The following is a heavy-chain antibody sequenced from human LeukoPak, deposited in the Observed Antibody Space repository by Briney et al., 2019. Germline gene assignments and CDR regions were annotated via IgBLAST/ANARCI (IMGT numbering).Heavy chain of an antibody. V-gene: IGHV4-4*07. CDR3: ARENSGSYREFDY. Sequence: PSETLSLTCTVSGGSISSYYWGWIRQPAGKGLEWIGRIYTSGSTNYNASLKSRVSMSVDTSKNQFSLKLSSVTAADTAVFYCARENSGSYREFDYWGQGTLVTVS. CDR2: IYTSGST. CDR1: GGSISSYY. J-gene: IGHJ4*02. D-gene: IGHD1-26*01.